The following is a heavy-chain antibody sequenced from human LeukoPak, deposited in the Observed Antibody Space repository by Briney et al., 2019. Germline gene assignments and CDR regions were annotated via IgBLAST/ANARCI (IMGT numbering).Heavy chain of an antibody. J-gene: IGHJ4*02. V-gene: IGHV3-11*06. CDR3: ARVSYYYDSSGYLDY. D-gene: IGHD3-22*01. CDR2: ISSSSSYT. Sequence: PGGSLRLSCAASGFTFSDYYMSWIRQAPGKGLEWVSYISSSSSYTNYADSVKGRFTISRDNAKNSLYLQMNSLRAEDTAMYYCARVSYYYDSSGYLDYWGQGTLVTVSS. CDR1: GFTFSDYY.